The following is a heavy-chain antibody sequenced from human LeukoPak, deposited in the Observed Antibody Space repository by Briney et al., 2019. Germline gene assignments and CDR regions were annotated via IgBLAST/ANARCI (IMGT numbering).Heavy chain of an antibody. V-gene: IGHV3-23*01. CDR3: AKGPQWATGVAFDI. D-gene: IGHD6-19*01. Sequence: GGSLRLSCAASGFTFNNYAMNWVRQAPGKGLEWVSFVSSSGDRIYYAGSVKGRFTISRDNSKDALYLQMNSLRAEDTALYYCAKGPQWATGVAFDIWGQGTMVTVSS. CDR2: VSSSGDRI. CDR1: GFTFNNYA. J-gene: IGHJ3*02.